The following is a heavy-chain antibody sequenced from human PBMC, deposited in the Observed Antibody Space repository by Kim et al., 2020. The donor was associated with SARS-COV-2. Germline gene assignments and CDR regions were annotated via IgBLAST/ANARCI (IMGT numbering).Heavy chain of an antibody. V-gene: IGHV5-51*01. J-gene: IGHJ6*02. Sequence: GESLKISCKGSGYSFTSYWIGWVRQMPGKGLEWMGIIYPGDSDTRYSPSFQGQVTISADKSISTAYLQWSSLKASDTAMYYCARGDLYYDSSGYSKYYYYYGMDVWGQGTTVTVSS. CDR1: GYSFTSYW. CDR2: IYPGDSDT. CDR3: ARGDLYYDSSGYSKYYYYYGMDV. D-gene: IGHD3-22*01.